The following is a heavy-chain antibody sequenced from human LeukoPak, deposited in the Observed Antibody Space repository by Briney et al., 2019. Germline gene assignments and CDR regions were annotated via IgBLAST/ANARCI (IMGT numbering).Heavy chain of an antibody. J-gene: IGHJ4*02. CDR3: ARRVGYYDSSGYLTD. V-gene: IGHV4-59*01. CDR2: IYYSGST. Sequence: SEALSLTCTVSGGSISSYYWSWIRQPPGKGLEWIGYIYYSGSTNYNPSLKSRVTISVDTSKNQFSLKLSSVTAADTAVYYCARRVGYYDSSGYLTDWGQGTLVTVSS. CDR1: GGSISSYY. D-gene: IGHD3-22*01.